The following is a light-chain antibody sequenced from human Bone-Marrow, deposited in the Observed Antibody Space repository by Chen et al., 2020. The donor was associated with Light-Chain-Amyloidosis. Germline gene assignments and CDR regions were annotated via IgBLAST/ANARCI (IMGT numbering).Light chain of an antibody. CDR3: QQRSNWPWT. CDR1: QSVSSY. Sequence: EIVLTQSPATLSLSPGERATLSCRASQSVSSYLAWYQQKPGQAPRLLIYDASNRATGIPARFSGSGSGTDFTLTISSLEPGDFAVYYCQQRSNWPWTFDQGTKVEIK. CDR2: DAS. J-gene: IGKJ1*01. V-gene: IGKV3-11*01.